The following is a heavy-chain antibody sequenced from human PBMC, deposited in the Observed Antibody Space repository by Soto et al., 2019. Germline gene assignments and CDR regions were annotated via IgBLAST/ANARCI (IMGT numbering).Heavy chain of an antibody. CDR2: ISYDGSNK. Sequence: QVQLVESGGGVVQPGRSLRLSCAASGFTFSSYGMHWCRKAPGKGLVWVAVISYDGSNKYYADSVKGRFTISRDNSKNTLYLQMNSLRAEDTAVYYCAKDLTYYYDSRGYFFQNWGQGTMVTVSS. CDR3: AKDLTYYYDSRGYFFQN. J-gene: IGHJ1*01. CDR1: GFTFSSYG. V-gene: IGHV3-30*18. D-gene: IGHD3-22*01.